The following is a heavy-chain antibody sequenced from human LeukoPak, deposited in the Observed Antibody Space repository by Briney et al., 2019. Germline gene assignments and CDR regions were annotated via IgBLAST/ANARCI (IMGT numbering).Heavy chain of an antibody. CDR2: IDPSDSYT. CDR1: GYSLHSYW. V-gene: IGHV5-10-1*01. CDR3: ARRGSGSYYNVGP. D-gene: IGHD3-10*01. Sequence: GESLKISRKGSGYSLHSYWITWVRQMPGKGLEWGGRIDPSDSYTNYSPSFQGHVTISADKSISTAYLQWSSLKASDTAMYYCARRGSGSYYNVGPWGQGTLVTVSS. J-gene: IGHJ5*02.